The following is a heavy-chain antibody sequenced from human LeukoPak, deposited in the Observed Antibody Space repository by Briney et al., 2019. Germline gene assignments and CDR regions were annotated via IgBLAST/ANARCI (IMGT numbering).Heavy chain of an antibody. CDR2: IKSKTDGGTT. Sequence: GGSLRLSCAASGFPFSNAWMSWVRQAPGKGLEWVGRIKSKTDGGTTDYAAPVKGRFTISRDDSKNTLYLQMNSLKTEDTAVYYCTTLQGTMVRGVIISYFDYWGQGTLVTVSS. CDR3: TTLQGTMVRGVIISYFDY. CDR1: GFPFSNAW. J-gene: IGHJ4*02. V-gene: IGHV3-15*01. D-gene: IGHD3-10*01.